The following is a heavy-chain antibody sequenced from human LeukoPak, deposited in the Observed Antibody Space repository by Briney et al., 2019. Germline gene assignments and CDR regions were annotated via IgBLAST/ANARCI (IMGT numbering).Heavy chain of an antibody. CDR3: ARAGLIAVAGL. V-gene: IGHV1-8*01. J-gene: IGHJ4*02. CDR2: MSPNSGKT. CDR1: GYTFTSYD. D-gene: IGHD6-19*01. Sequence: ASVNVSCKASGYTFTSYDINWVRQAPGQGLEWMGWMSPNSGKTDYAQKFQGRVTMTRDTSRNTAYMELSSLTSEDTAVYYCARAGLIAVAGLWGQGTLVTVSS.